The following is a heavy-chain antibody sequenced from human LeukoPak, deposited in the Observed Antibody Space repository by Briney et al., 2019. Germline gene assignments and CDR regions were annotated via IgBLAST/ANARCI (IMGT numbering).Heavy chain of an antibody. CDR3: ARDRYFDWSGH. CDR2: ISGSGGST. CDR1: GFTFSSYA. V-gene: IGHV3-23*01. J-gene: IGHJ5*02. Sequence: GGSLRLSCAASGFTFSSYAMSWVRQAPGKGLEWVSAISGSGGSTYYADSVKGRFTISRDNAKNSLYLQMNSLRAEDTAVYYCARDRYFDWSGHWGQGTLVTVSS. D-gene: IGHD3-9*01.